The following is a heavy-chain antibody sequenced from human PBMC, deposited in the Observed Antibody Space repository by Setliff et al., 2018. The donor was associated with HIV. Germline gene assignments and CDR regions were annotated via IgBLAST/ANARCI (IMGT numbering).Heavy chain of an antibody. J-gene: IGHJ5*02. Sequence: GESLKISCMGPEYDFTNYWIGWVRQMPGRGLEWLGITYPAASHTIYSPSFQGQVTISVDTSITTVYLQWSSLKASDSAMYYCVRRTWSDVRMDPWGQGTLVTVSS. CDR1: EYDFTNYW. CDR3: VRRTWSDVRMDP. V-gene: IGHV5-51*01. D-gene: IGHD1-1*01. CDR2: TYPAASHT.